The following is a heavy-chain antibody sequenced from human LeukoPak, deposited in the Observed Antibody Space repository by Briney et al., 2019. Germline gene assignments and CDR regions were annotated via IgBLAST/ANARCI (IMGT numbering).Heavy chain of an antibody. CDR3: ARDYVDDIPMIKDY. D-gene: IGHD2-8*01. J-gene: IGHJ4*02. Sequence: ASVTVSCTASGYTFTSYGISWVRQAPGQGLECMGLINLSGGSTTYAQRFQGRVTLTRDTSTSTVYMELSSLRSEDTAVYYCARDYVDDIPMIKDYRGQGTLVTVSS. CDR2: INLSGGST. CDR1: GYTFTSYG. V-gene: IGHV1-46*01.